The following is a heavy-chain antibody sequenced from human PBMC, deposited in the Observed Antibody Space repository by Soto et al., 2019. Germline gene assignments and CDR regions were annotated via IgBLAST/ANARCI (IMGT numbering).Heavy chain of an antibody. CDR2: IIPIFGTT. J-gene: IGHJ6*02. CDR3: TRAVRTGNYGMDV. V-gene: IGHV1-69*01. CDR1: GGTLSNYA. Sequence: QVQLVQGGTEVKMAGSSVRISCEASGGTLSNYAVSWVRQAPGLGLEWMGGIIPIFGTTTYAQKFQGRITITADETTGRVYMDLTGLRSDDTAVFYCTRAVRTGNYGMDVWGQGTTVTGSS.